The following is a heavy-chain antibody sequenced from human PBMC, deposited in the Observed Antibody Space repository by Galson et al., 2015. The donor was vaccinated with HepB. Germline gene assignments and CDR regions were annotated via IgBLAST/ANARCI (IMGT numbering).Heavy chain of an antibody. V-gene: IGHV4-61*01. J-gene: IGHJ6*02. CDR1: GGSVSSGSYY. CDR2: IYYSGST. CDR3: ARGVYYDFWSGYRPYYYYGMDV. Sequence: ETLSLTCTVSGGSVSSGSYYWSWIRQPPGKGLEWIGYIYYSGSTNYNPSLKSRVTISVDTSKNQFSLKLSSVTAADTAVYYCARGVYYDFWSGYRPYYYYGMDVWGQGTTVTVSS. D-gene: IGHD3-3*01.